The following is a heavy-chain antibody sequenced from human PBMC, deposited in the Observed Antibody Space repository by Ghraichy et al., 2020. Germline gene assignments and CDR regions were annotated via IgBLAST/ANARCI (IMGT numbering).Heavy chain of an antibody. D-gene: IGHD2-15*01. CDR1: GGSITSGGYS. CDR3: ARGSFCTGARCYSPFDY. J-gene: IGHJ4*02. V-gene: IGHV4-30-2*01. CDR2: IYHSGIT. Sequence: SETLSLTCAVSGGSITSGGYSRSWIRQPPGKGLEWIGSIYHSGITYYNPSLKNRVTISVDTSKNQFSLKLSSVTAADTAVYYCARGSFCTGARCYSPFDYWGQGTLVTVSS.